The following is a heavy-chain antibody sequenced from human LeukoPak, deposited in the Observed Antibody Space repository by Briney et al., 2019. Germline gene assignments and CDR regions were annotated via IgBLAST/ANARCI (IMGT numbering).Heavy chain of an antibody. CDR2: IYYSGST. CDR1: GGSVSSGSYY. D-gene: IGHD2-2*01. V-gene: IGHV4-61*01. CDR3: ARDRVVVVPAAMRRGYYFDY. Sequence: SETLSLTCTVSGGSVSSGSYYWSWIRQPPGKELKWIGYIYYSGSTNYNPSLKCRVTISVDTSKNQFSLKLSSVTAADTAVYYCARDRVVVVPAAMRRGYYFDYWGQGTLVTVSS. J-gene: IGHJ4*02.